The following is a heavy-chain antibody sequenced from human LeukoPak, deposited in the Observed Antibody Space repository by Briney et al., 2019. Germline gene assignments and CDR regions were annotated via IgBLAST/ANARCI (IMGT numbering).Heavy chain of an antibody. D-gene: IGHD2-2*01. Sequence: PGGSLRLSCAASGFTFDDYGMSWVRHAPGKGLEWVSGINWNGGSTGYADSVKGRFTISRDNAKNSLYLQMNGLRAEDTALYYCARAWDCSSTSCSFDYWGQGTLVTVSS. V-gene: IGHV3-20*04. CDR3: ARAWDCSSTSCSFDY. CDR2: INWNGGST. J-gene: IGHJ4*02. CDR1: GFTFDDYG.